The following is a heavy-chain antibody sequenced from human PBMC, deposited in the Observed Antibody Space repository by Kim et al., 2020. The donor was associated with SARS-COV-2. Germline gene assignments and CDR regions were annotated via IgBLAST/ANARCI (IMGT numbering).Heavy chain of an antibody. D-gene: IGHD2-2*01. CDR2: TYYRSKWYN. CDR3: ARGFPAATYYYYGMDV. V-gene: IGHV6-1*01. Sequence: SQTLSLTCAISGDSVSSNSAAWNWIRQSPSRGLEWLGRTYYRSKWYNDYAVSVKSRITINPDTSKNQFSLQLNSVTPEDTAVYYCARGFPAATYYYYGMDVWGQGTTVTVSS. J-gene: IGHJ6*02. CDR1: GDSVSSNSAA.